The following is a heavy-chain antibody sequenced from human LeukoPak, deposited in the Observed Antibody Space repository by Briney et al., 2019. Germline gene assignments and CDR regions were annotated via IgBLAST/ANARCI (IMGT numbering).Heavy chain of an antibody. CDR1: GFTFKSAS. CDR3: ARDPYTGSMFDY. V-gene: IGHV3-21*01. Sequence: GGSLRLSCVATGFTFKSASMSWVRQAPGKGLEWVAFIGHFAGDIFYADSVKGRFNISRDDAKDSAYLQMNSLRVDDTAVYFCARDPYTGSMFDYWGHGTLVTVSS. CDR2: IGHFAGDI. D-gene: IGHD1-1*01. J-gene: IGHJ4*01.